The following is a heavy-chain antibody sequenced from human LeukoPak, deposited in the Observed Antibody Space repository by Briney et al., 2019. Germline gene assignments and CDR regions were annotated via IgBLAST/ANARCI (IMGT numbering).Heavy chain of an antibody. CDR2: ISAYNGNT. CDR1: GYTFTSYG. D-gene: IGHD3-22*01. V-gene: IGHV1-18*01. CDR3: ARVPSGHHYYDSSGYFDY. Sequence: ASVKVSCKASGYTFTSYGISWVRQAPGQGLEWMGWISAYNGNTNYAQKFQGRVTMTRDMSTSTVYMELSSLRSEDTAVYYCARVPSGHHYYDSSGYFDYWGQGTLVTVSS. J-gene: IGHJ4*02.